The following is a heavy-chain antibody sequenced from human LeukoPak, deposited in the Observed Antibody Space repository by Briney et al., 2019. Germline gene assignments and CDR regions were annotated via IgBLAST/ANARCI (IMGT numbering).Heavy chain of an antibody. J-gene: IGHJ4*02. CDR1: GFTFSSYS. D-gene: IGHD6-13*01. CDR2: ISSSSSYI. CDR3: ARGVGIAAAGTPY. V-gene: IGHV3-21*01. Sequence: GGSLRLSCAASGFTFSSYSMNWVRQAPGKGLEWVSSISSSSSYIYYADSVKGRFTISRDNAKNSLYLQMNSLRAEDTAVYYCARGVGIAAAGTPYWGQGTLVTVSS.